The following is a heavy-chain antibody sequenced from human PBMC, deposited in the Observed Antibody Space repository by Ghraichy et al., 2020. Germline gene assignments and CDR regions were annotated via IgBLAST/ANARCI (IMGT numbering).Heavy chain of an antibody. CDR1: GGSISSYY. CDR2: IYYSGST. D-gene: IGHD3-3*01. CDR3: ARANHDFWSGYYSYFDY. J-gene: IGHJ4*02. V-gene: IGHV4-59*01. Sequence: SETLSLTCTVSGGSISSYYWSWIRQPPGKGLEWIGYIYYSGSTNYNPSLKSRVTISVDTSKNQFSLKLSSVTAADTAVYYCARANHDFWSGYYSYFDYWGQGTLVTVSS.